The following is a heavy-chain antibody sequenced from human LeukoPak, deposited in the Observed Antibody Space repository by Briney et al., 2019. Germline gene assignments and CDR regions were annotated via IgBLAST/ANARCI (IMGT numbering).Heavy chain of an antibody. Sequence: SETLSLTCTVSGGSISSSSYYWGWIRQPPGKGLVWIGSIYYSGTTYYNPSLKSRVTISEDTSKNQFSLKLSTVTAADTAVYYCARQLRQRLGSYYYYSYMDVWGKGTTVTVSS. J-gene: IGHJ6*03. V-gene: IGHV4-39*01. CDR2: IYYSGTT. CDR1: GGSISSSSYY. CDR3: ARQLRQRLGSYYYYSYMDV. D-gene: IGHD6-25*01.